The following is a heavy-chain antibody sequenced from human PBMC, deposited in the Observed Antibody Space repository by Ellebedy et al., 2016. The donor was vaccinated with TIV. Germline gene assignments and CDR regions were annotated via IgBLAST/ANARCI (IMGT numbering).Heavy chain of an antibody. CDR1: GYTFTSYY. V-gene: IGHV1-46*01. D-gene: IGHD3-9*01. J-gene: IGHJ4*02. CDR2: INPSGGST. CDR3: ATERYFDWSHRFDY. Sequence: AASVKVSCKASGYTFTSYYMHWVRHAPGQGLEWMGIINPSGGSTSYAQKFQGRVTMTEDTSTDTAYMELSSLRSEDTAVYYCATERYFDWSHRFDYWGQGTLVTVSS.